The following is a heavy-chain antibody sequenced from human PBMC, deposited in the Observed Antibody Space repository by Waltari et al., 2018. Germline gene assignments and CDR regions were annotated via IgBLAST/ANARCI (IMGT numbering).Heavy chain of an antibody. J-gene: IGHJ5*02. CDR3: ARDREHPRSTRVGGWFDP. CDR1: GYTFTGYY. CDR2: INPNSGGT. D-gene: IGHD2-2*01. V-gene: IGHV1-2*06. Sequence: QVQLVQSGAEVKKPGASVKVSCKASGYTFTGYYMHWVRQAPGQGLEWMGRINPNSGGTNYAQKFQGRVTMTRDTSISTAYMELSRLRSDDTAVYYCARDREHPRSTRVGGWFDPWGQGTLVTVSS.